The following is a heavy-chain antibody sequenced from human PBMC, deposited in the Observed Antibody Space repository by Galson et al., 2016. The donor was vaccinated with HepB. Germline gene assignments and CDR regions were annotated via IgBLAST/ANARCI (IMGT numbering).Heavy chain of an antibody. J-gene: IGHJ4*02. CDR2: IYWDGHE. CDR1: GSSLTTHGVG. CDR3: AHSRRRGQCSGVSFYYFDS. Sequence: PALVKPTQTLTLTCTFSGSSLTTHGVGVGWIRQPPGKALEWLSVIYWDGHERYSPSLKSRLTITKDTSKNQVVLTMTSMDHVDTATYYCAHSRRRGQCSGVSFYYFDSCGQGTLVTVSS. D-gene: IGHD2-15*01. V-gene: IGHV2-5*02.